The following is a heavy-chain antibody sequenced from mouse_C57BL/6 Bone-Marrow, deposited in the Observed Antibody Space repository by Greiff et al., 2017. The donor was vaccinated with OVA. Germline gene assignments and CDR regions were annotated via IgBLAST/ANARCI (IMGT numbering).Heavy chain of an antibody. V-gene: IGHV14-4*01. CDR3: TTYYGSSYEETRTDY. D-gene: IGHD1-1*01. CDR2: IDPENGDT. J-gene: IGHJ2*01. CDR1: GFNIKDDY. Sequence: VQLQQSGAELVRPGASVKLSCTASGFNIKDDYMHWVKQRPEQGLEWIGWIDPENGDTEYASKFQGKATITADTSSNTAYLQLSSLTSEDTAVYYCTTYYGSSYEETRTDYWGQGTTLTVSS.